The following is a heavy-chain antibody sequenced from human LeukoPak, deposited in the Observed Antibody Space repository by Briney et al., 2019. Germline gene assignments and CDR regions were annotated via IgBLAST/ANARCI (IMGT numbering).Heavy chain of an antibody. V-gene: IGHV1-2*02. J-gene: IGHJ5*02. D-gene: IGHD6-19*01. CDR1: GYTFTGYY. CDR2: INPNSGGT. CDR3: ARVYSSGWYWFDP. Sequence: GASVKVSCKASGYTFTGYYMHWVRQAPGQGLEWMGWINPNSGGTNYAQKFQGRVTMTRDTSISTAYMELSRLRSDDTAVYYCARVYSSGWYWFDPWGQGTLVTVSS.